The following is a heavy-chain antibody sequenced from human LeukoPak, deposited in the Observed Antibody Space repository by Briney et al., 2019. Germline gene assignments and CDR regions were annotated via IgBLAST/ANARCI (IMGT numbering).Heavy chain of an antibody. D-gene: IGHD3-10*01. J-gene: IGHJ4*02. Sequence: PSETLSLTCTVSGASVSSDSNYWSWIRQPPGKGLEWIGYISYTGNTNYNPSLKSRVTISVDTSKNQFSLKLNSVTAADTAVYYCARDRGPFGYWGQGTLVTVSS. CDR1: GASVSSDSNY. V-gene: IGHV4-61*01. CDR2: ISYTGNT. CDR3: ARDRGPFGY.